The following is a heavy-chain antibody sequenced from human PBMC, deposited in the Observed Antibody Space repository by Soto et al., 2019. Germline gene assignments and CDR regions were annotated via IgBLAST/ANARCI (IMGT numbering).Heavy chain of an antibody. CDR1: GGSISSYY. J-gene: IGHJ4*02. CDR3: AREFAY. V-gene: IGHV4-59*01. Sequence: SETLSLTCTVSGGSISSYYWSWIRQPPGKGLEWIGYIYYSGSTKYNPSLKSRVLISIDTSKNQFSLRLTSVTAADTAVYYCAREFAYWGQGTLVTVSS. CDR2: IYYSGST.